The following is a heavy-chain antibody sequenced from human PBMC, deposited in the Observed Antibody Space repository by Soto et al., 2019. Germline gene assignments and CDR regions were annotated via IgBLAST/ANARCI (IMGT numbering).Heavy chain of an antibody. CDR1: GGSISSYY. CDR2: IYYSGST. CDR3: ARHGGLVAIDY. V-gene: IGHV4-59*08. Sequence: SETLSLTCTVSGGSISSYYWSWIRQPPGKGLEWIGYIYYSGSTNYNPSLKSRVTISVDTSKNQFSLKLSSVTAADTAVYYCARHGGLVAIDYWGQGTLVTVSS. J-gene: IGHJ4*02. D-gene: IGHD1-26*01.